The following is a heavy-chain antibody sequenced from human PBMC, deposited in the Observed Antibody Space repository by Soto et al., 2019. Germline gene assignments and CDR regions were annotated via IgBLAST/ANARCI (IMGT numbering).Heavy chain of an antibody. Sequence: GWSLRLSSVASGFTFTNFAMHRVRQAPAKGLVWAAFISFDGTYKYYADSVRGLCTVYRDNSKSTLFLQMNILKFEDTAVYVCADEVDVAFSSLQYGMDVWGQGTTVTVSS. V-gene: IGHV3-30*14. CDR2: ISFDGTYK. D-gene: IGHD5-12*01. J-gene: IGHJ6*02. CDR3: ADEVDVAFSSLQYGMDV. CDR1: GFTFTNFA.